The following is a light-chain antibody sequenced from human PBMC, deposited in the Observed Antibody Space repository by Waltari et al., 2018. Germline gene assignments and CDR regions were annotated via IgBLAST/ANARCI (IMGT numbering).Light chain of an antibody. V-gene: IGLV2-14*03. CDR3: SSYLSTNTEV. CDR1: SSDVGAYDY. Sequence: QSALTQPASVSGSPGQSIAISCTGTSSDVGAYDYVSWYQQHPGKAPKLIIFDVHYRPAGVSNRFSSSKSGNTASLTISGLQPEDEADYYCSSYLSTNTEVFGGGTKVTVL. J-gene: IGLJ2*01. CDR2: DVH.